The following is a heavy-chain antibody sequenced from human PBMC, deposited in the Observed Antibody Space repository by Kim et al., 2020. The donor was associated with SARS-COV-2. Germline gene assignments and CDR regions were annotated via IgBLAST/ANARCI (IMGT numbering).Heavy chain of an antibody. J-gene: IGHJ6*02. D-gene: IGHD3-10*01. Sequence: KLQGRVTMTTDTSTSTAYMELRSLRSDDTAVYYCARGVLEVRGVSGGMDVWGQGTTVTVSS. V-gene: IGHV1-18*01. CDR3: ARGVLEVRGVSGGMDV.